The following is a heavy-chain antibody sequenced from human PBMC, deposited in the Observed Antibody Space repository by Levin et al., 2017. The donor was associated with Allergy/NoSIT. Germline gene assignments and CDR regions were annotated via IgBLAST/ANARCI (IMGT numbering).Heavy chain of an antibody. CDR2: IRGNGGST. CDR3: AKGRSGWFPSDY. Sequence: GESLKISCAASGFTFSSYAMSWVRQAPGKGLEWVSAIRGNGGSTYYADSVKGRFTISRDNSKNTLYLQMNSLRAEDTAVYYCAKGRSGWFPSDYWGQGTLVTVSS. CDR1: GFTFSSYA. D-gene: IGHD6-19*01. J-gene: IGHJ4*02. V-gene: IGHV3-23*01.